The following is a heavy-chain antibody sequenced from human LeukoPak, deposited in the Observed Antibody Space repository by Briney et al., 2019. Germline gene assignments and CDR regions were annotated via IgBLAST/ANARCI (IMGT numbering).Heavy chain of an antibody. Sequence: SETLSLTCTVSGGSISSYYWSWIRQPPGEGLEWIGYIYYSGSTNYNPSLKSRVTISVDTSKNQFSLKLSSVTAADTAVYYCARGHLGWAFDYWGQGTLVTVSS. CDR2: IYYSGST. CDR3: ARGHLGWAFDY. D-gene: IGHD6-19*01. V-gene: IGHV4-59*01. J-gene: IGHJ4*02. CDR1: GGSISSYY.